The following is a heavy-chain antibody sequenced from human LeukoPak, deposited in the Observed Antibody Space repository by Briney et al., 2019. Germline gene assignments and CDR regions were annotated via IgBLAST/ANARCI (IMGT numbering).Heavy chain of an antibody. Sequence: GGSLRLSCAASGFTFSSYAMSWVRQAPGKGLEWVSAISGSGGSTYYADSVKGRFTISRDNSKNTLYLQMNSLRAEDTAVYYCAKVLATVDIVALPLDYWGQGTLVTVSS. J-gene: IGHJ4*02. V-gene: IGHV3-23*01. CDR3: AKVLATVDIVALPLDY. D-gene: IGHD5-12*01. CDR2: ISGSGGST. CDR1: GFTFSSYA.